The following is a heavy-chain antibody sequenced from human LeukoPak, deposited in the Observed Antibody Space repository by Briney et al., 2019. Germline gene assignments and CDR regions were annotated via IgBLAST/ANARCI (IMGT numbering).Heavy chain of an antibody. Sequence: GGSLRLSCAASGFTFSSYAMSWVRQAPGKELEWVSGISGSGGSTYYADSVKGRFTISRDNSKNTLYLQMNSLRAEDTAVYYCAKADSSGWPNYYYYGMDVWGQGTTVTVSS. CDR1: GFTFSSYA. D-gene: IGHD6-19*01. CDR3: AKADSSGWPNYYYYGMDV. CDR2: ISGSGGST. J-gene: IGHJ6*02. V-gene: IGHV3-23*01.